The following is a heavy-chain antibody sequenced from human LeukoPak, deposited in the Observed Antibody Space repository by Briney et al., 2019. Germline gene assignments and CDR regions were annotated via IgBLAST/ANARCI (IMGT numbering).Heavy chain of an antibody. CDR2: IGGSGSST. Sequence: GGSLSLSCAASGFTFSSYALSWVRQAPGKGLEWVSAIGGSGSSTYYADSVKGRFTISRDNSKNVLYLQMKSLRVEDTAIYYCAKDSWSDPWGQGTLVTVSS. CDR3: AKDSWSDP. J-gene: IGHJ5*02. V-gene: IGHV3-23*01. CDR1: GFTFSSYA.